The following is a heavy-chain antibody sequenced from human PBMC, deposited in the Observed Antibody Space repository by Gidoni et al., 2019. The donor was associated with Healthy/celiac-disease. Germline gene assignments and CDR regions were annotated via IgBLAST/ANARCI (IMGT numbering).Heavy chain of an antibody. Sequence: EVQLVESGGGLVQPGRSLRLSCTASGFTFGDYAMSWGRQAPGKGLECVGFIRSKAYGGTTEYAASVKGRFTISRDDSKSIAYLQMNSLKTEDTAVYYCTSYGDSYYYYYYGMDVWGQGTTVTVSS. CDR2: IRSKAYGGTT. CDR3: TSYGDSYYYYYYGMDV. J-gene: IGHJ6*02. D-gene: IGHD4-17*01. V-gene: IGHV3-49*04. CDR1: GFTFGDYA.